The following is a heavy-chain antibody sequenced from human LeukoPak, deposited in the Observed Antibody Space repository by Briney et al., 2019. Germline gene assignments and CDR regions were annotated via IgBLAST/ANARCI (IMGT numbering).Heavy chain of an antibody. D-gene: IGHD3-9*01. Sequence: PGGSLRLSCAASGFTFSSYAMSWVRQAPGKGLEWVSAISGSGGSTYYADSVKGRFTISRDNSKNTLYLQMNSLRAEDTAVYYCAREKVLRYFEWSDNGLDIWGQGTMVTVSS. J-gene: IGHJ3*02. CDR2: ISGSGGST. V-gene: IGHV3-23*01. CDR1: GFTFSSYA. CDR3: AREKVLRYFEWSDNGLDI.